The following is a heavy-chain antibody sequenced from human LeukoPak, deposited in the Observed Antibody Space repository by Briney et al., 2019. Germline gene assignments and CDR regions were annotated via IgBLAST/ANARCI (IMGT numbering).Heavy chain of an antibody. CDR2: ISGDGVSP. CDR1: GFTFNNYA. D-gene: IGHD3-10*01. Sequence: GGSLRLSCAASGFTFNNYALTWVRQTPGKGLECVSAISGDGVSPYYADSVKGRFTISRDNSKNSLYLQMNSLRPEDTALYHCAKNAGGAGYYYMDVWGKGTTVTVSS. CDR3: AKNAGGAGYYYMDV. V-gene: IGHV3-43*02. J-gene: IGHJ6*03.